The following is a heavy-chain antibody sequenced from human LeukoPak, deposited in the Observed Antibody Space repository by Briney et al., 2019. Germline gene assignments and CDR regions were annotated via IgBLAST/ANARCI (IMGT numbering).Heavy chain of an antibody. Sequence: SQTLSLTCAISGDSISSNSVTWNWIRQSPSRGLEWLGRTYYRSTWYNDYAVSVRGRITVNPDTSKSQFSLHLNSVTPEDTAVYYCARRLTQYDCFDPWGQGILVTVSS. CDR2: TYYRSTWYN. V-gene: IGHV6-1*01. D-gene: IGHD2-2*01. J-gene: IGHJ5*02. CDR3: ARRLTQYDCFDP. CDR1: GDSISSNSVT.